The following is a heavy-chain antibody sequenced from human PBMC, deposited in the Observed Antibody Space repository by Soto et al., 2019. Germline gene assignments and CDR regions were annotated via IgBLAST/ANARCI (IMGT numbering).Heavy chain of an antibody. CDR2: IWYDGSNK. J-gene: IGHJ6*02. D-gene: IGHD2-8*01. CDR1: GFTFSSYG. V-gene: IGHV3-33*01. Sequence: QVQLVESGGGVVQPGRSLRLSCAASGFTFSSYGMHWVRQAPGKGLEWVAVIWYDGSNKYYADSVKGRFTISRDNSKNTLYLQMNSLRAEDTAVYYCAREDCTNGVCYYYYYGMDVWGQGTTVTVSS. CDR3: AREDCTNGVCYYYYYGMDV.